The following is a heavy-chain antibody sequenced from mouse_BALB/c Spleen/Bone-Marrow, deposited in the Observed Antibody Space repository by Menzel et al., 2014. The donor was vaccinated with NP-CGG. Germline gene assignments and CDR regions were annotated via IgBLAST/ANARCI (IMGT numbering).Heavy chain of an antibody. V-gene: IGHV1-15*01. J-gene: IGHJ2*01. CDR3: TIGGFDY. Sequence: QVQLKESGAELVRPGASVTLSCKASGYSFTDYEMHWLKQTPVHGLEWIGAIDPETGGTAYNQKFKGRATLTTDKSSSTAYMELRSLTSEDSAVYYCTIGGFDYWGQGTTLTVSS. CDR2: IDPETGGT. CDR1: GYSFTDYE.